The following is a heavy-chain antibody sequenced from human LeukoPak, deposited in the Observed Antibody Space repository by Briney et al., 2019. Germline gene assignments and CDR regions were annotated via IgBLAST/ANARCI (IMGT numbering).Heavy chain of an antibody. D-gene: IGHD2/OR15-2a*01. Sequence: GASVKVSCKASEYTFTDYYIHWVRQATGQGLEWMGWMNPNSGNTGYAQKFQGRVTMTRNTSISTAYMELSSLRSEDTAVYYCARGWVVVIIATKDLFDPWGQGTLVTVSS. CDR3: ARGWVVVIIATKDLFDP. V-gene: IGHV1-8*02. CDR1: EYTFTDYY. CDR2: MNPNSGNT. J-gene: IGHJ5*02.